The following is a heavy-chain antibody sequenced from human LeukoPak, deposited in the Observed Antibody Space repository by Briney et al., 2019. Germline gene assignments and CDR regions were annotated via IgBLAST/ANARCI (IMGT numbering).Heavy chain of an antibody. V-gene: IGHV3-53*01. Sequence: PGGSLRLSCAASGFTVSSNYMSWVRQAPGKGLEGVSVIYSGGSTYYADSVKGRFSISRDNSKNTVDPQMNSLRVEDTAVYYCAKDYVSGDGYWDFDYWGQGTLVTVSS. CDR2: IYSGGST. CDR1: GFTVSSNY. J-gene: IGHJ4*02. CDR3: AKDYVSGDGYWDFDY. D-gene: IGHD5-24*01.